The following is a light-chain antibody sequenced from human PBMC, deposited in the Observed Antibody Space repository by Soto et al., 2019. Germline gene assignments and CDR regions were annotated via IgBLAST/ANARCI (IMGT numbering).Light chain of an antibody. Sequence: EIVLTQSPATLSLSPGERATLSCRASQSVSSFLAWYQQKPGQAPRLLIYDASSRATGIPARFSGSGSGTDFTLTISSLEPEDFAVDYCQQRSNWPPPITFGQGTRLEIK. J-gene: IGKJ5*01. CDR1: QSVSSF. V-gene: IGKV3-11*01. CDR3: QQRSNWPPPIT. CDR2: DAS.